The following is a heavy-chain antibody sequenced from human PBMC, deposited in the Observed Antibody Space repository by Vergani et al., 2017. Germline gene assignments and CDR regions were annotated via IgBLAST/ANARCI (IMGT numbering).Heavy chain of an antibody. CDR1: GYTFTNSY. V-gene: IGHV1-46*01. Sequence: QVQLVQSGAEVKKPGASVKVSCKASGYTFTNSYMPWVRQAPGQGLEWMGIINPMGGSTSYAQKFQGRVTMTRVTSTSTVYMELSSLRSEDTAMYYCARSRGWYDYWGQGTLVTVSS. D-gene: IGHD6-19*01. CDR3: ARSRGWYDY. CDR2: INPMGGST. J-gene: IGHJ4*02.